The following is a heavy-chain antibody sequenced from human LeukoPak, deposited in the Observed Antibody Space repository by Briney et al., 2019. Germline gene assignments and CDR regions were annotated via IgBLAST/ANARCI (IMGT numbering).Heavy chain of an antibody. V-gene: IGHV1-2*06. D-gene: IGHD3-10*01. CDR1: GYTFTGYY. Sequence: ASVKVSCKASGYTFTGYYIHWMRQAPGQGLEWMGRINPDSGGPNYAHKFQGRVTMTRDTSISTAYMDLSRLTSDDTAVYFCARDRGKVANDYWGQGTLVIVSS. CDR2: INPDSGGP. J-gene: IGHJ4*02. CDR3: ARDRGKVANDY.